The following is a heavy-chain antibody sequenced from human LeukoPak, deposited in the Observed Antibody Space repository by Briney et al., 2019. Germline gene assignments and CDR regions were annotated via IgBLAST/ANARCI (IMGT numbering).Heavy chain of an antibody. Sequence: KPGGSLRLSCAASGFTFSSYSMNWVRQAPGKGLEWVSSISSRSSYIYYADSVKGRFTISRDDAKNSLNLQMNSLRAEDTAVHYCARVLAAAGTLHFDHWGQGVLVSVSS. D-gene: IGHD6-13*01. V-gene: IGHV3-21*01. J-gene: IGHJ4*02. CDR3: ARVLAAAGTLHFDH. CDR1: GFTFSSYS. CDR2: ISSRSSYI.